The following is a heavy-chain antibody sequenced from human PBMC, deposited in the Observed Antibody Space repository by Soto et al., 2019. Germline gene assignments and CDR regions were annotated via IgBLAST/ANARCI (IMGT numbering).Heavy chain of an antibody. Sequence: QVQLVQSGAEVKKPGSSVKVSCKASGGTFSSYAISWVRQAPGQGLEWMGGIIPIFGTANYAQKFQGRVTITGDESTSTASRDLSCLGSEHMAVYDCARGTDYDSSGYYYPWSDPWGQGTLVTVSS. V-gene: IGHV1-69*12. CDR2: IIPIFGTA. CDR3: ARGTDYDSSGYYYPWSDP. J-gene: IGHJ5*02. D-gene: IGHD3-22*01. CDR1: GGTFSSYA.